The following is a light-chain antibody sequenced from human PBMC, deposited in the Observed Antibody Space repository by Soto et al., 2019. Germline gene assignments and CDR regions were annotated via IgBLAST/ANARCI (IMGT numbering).Light chain of an antibody. Sequence: QSVLTQPRSVSGSPGQSVTISCTGTSSDVGGYNFVSCYQQHKHPGKAPKLIIYDVTKRPSGVPDRFSGSKSGDTASLTISGLQAEDEADYYCCSYAGSYTYVFGTGTKLTVL. CDR2: DVT. CDR3: CSYAGSYTYV. J-gene: IGLJ1*01. CDR1: SSDVGGYNF. V-gene: IGLV2-11*01.